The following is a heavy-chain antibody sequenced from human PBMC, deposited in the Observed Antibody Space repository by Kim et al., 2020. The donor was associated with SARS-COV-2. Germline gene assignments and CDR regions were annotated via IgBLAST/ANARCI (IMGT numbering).Heavy chain of an antibody. J-gene: IGHJ4*02. D-gene: IGHD3-22*01. V-gene: IGHV3-15*01. Sequence: RFIISRDDSKNTLYLQMNSLKTEDTAVYYCTTDEDYYDSSGYKTGSFDYWGQGTLVTVSS. CDR3: TTDEDYYDSSGYKTGSFDY.